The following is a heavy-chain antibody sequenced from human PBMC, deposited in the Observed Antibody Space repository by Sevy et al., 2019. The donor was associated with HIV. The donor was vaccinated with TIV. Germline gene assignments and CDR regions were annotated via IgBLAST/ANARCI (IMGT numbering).Heavy chain of an antibody. CDR3: ARFPPQRAFDI. CDR1: GFSFSDYA. CDR2: VSYYGSNT. V-gene: IGHV3-30-3*01. J-gene: IGHJ3*02. Sequence: GGSLRLSCEVFGFSFSDYAMHWVRQVPGKGLEWLAVVSYYGSNTSYAESVKGRFTVSRDNSKNTLFLQMNGLRRDDMAVFYCARFPPQRAFDIWGQGTTVTVSS.